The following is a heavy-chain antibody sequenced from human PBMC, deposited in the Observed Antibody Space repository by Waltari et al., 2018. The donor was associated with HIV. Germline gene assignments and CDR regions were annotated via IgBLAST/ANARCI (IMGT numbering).Heavy chain of an antibody. D-gene: IGHD3-10*01. CDR1: GGAFVSHP. CDR3: ASSRETMGVDFDS. CDR2: ANPMFGTA. J-gene: IGHJ5*01. Sequence: QVQLVHSGAAVKKPGSSLKVSCKASGGAFVSHPFNWVRQPPGQGLEWMGRANPMFGTANYARKLQGRVTITADKSTTTAYMELNGLRIDDTAVYYCASSRETMGVDFDSWGQGTLVTVS. V-gene: IGHV1-69*08.